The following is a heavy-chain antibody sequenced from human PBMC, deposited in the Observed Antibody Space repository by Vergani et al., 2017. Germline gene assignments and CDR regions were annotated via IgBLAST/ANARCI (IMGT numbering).Heavy chain of an antibody. CDR3: ASVTHSGQRADR. V-gene: IGHV4-59*11. Sequence: QVQLQESGPGLVKSSETLSLTCSVSFDSIRNLYCNWIRQPPGKGLEWIGSIHYSENTNYNPSLKTRVTISVDTSKNQFSLTLTSVTAADTAVYYCASVTHSGQRADRWAQGILVTVTS. CDR2: IHYSENT. D-gene: IGHD2-21*02. CDR1: FDSIRNLY. J-gene: IGHJ5*02.